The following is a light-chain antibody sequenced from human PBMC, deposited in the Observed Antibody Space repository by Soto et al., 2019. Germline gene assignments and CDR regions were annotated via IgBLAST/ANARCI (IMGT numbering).Light chain of an antibody. CDR2: EVN. V-gene: IGLV2-14*01. CDR3: CSYAGTAYV. J-gene: IGLJ1*01. CDR1: SSDIGGSDF. Sequence: QSALTQPASVSGSPGQSITISCTGTSSDIGGSDFVSWYQQHPGKAPKLVMSEVNNRPSGVSSRFSGSKSGNTASLTISGLQAEDEADYYCCSYAGTAYVFGTGTKVTVL.